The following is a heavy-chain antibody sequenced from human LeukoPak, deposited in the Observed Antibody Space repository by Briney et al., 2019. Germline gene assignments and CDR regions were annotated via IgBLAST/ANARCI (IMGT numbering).Heavy chain of an antibody. CDR2: INHSGST. Sequence: SGTLSLTCAVYGGSFSGYYWSWIRQPPGKGLEWIGEINHSGSTNYNPSLKSRVTISVDTSKNQFSLKLSSVTAADTAVYYCARRRDGYNYVAFDIWGQGTMVTVSS. CDR3: ARRRDGYNYVAFDI. CDR1: GGSFSGYY. V-gene: IGHV4-34*01. J-gene: IGHJ3*02. D-gene: IGHD5-24*01.